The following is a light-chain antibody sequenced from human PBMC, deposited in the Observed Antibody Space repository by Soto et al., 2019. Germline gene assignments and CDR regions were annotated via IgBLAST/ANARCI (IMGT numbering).Light chain of an antibody. CDR1: QTINSGD. Sequence: EIVLTQSPGTLSLSPGERAILSCRASQTINSGDLAWYQQRPGQAPRLLIYGASSRATGIPDRFSGSGSWTDFTLTISRLEPEDFAMYYCQQYDTFGQGTKVEIK. J-gene: IGKJ2*01. V-gene: IGKV3-20*01. CDR2: GAS. CDR3: QQYDT.